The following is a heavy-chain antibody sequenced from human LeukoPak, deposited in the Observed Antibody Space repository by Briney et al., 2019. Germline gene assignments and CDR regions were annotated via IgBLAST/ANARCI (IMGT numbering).Heavy chain of an antibody. CDR1: GFTFIDYY. J-gene: IGHJ5*02. CDR2: ISSSSTTI. V-gene: IGHV3-11*04. CDR3: AREIQYNWFDP. Sequence: GGSLRLSCAASGFTFIDYYMTWIRQAPGKGLEWVSYISSSSTTIYYADSVKGRFTISRDNAKNSLYLQMNSLRAEDTAVYYCAREIQYNWFDPWGQGTLVTVSS.